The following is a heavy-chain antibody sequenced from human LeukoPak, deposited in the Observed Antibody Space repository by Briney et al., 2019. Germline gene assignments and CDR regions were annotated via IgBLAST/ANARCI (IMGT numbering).Heavy chain of an antibody. V-gene: IGHV4-59*08. J-gene: IGHJ4*02. D-gene: IGHD5-12*01. CDR1: GGSISSYY. CDR3: ARHPRWYSGYAHFDY. CDR2: IYYSGST. Sequence: SETLSLTCTVSGGSISSYYWSWIRQPPGKGLEWIGYIYYSGSTNYNPSLKSRVTISVDTSKNQFSLKLSSVTAADTAVYYCARHPRWYSGYAHFDYWGQGTLVTVSS.